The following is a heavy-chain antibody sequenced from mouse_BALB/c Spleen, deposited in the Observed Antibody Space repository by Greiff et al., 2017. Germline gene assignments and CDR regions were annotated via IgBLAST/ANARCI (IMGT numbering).Heavy chain of an antibody. Sequence: ESGPGLVKPSQSLSLTCSVTGYSITSGYYWNWIRQFPGNKLEWMGYISYDGSNNYNPSLKNRISITRDTSKNQFFLKLNSVTTEDTATYYCARYYRYEDYAMDYWGQGTSVTVSS. CDR1: GYSITSGYY. D-gene: IGHD2-14*01. V-gene: IGHV3-6*02. J-gene: IGHJ4*01. CDR3: ARYYRYEDYAMDY. CDR2: ISYDGSN.